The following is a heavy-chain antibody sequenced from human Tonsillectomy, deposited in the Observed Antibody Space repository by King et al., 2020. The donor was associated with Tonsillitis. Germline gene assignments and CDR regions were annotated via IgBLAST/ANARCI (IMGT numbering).Heavy chain of an antibody. CDR2: IDPTDSYT. V-gene: IGHV5-10-1*03. CDR3: ARHPYYDDSDSSEYSPAGENGFDN. Sequence: VQLVESGAEVKKPGESLRISCQVSGYSFTNYWISWVRQMPGKGLEWMGRIDPTDSYTNYSPPFQGHVTISADKSISTANLQWSSLKASDTAMYYCARHPYYDDSDSSEYSPAGENGFDNW. D-gene: IGHD3-22*01. J-gene: IGHJ3*02. CDR1: GYSFTNYW.